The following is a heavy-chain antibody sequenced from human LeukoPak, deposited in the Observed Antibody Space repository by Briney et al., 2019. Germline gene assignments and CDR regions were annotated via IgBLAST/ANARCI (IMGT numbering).Heavy chain of an antibody. CDR2: IYPGDSDI. D-gene: IGHD6-13*01. Sequence: GESLKISCQGSGYSFTSYWIGWVRQMPGKGLEWMGIIYPGDSDIRYNPSFEGQVTISVDKSINTAYSQWSSLKASDTAMYYCARRRAGAGSWGFDPWGQGTLVTVSS. CDR3: ARRRAGAGSWGFDP. V-gene: IGHV5-51*01. CDR1: GYSFTSYW. J-gene: IGHJ5*02.